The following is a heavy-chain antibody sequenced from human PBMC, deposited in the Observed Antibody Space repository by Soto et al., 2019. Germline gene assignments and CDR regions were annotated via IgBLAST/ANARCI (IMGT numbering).Heavy chain of an antibody. V-gene: IGHV2-5*02. CDR3: ARCMVRGKTREFDY. Sequence: QITLKESGPMLVKPTQTLTLTCTFSGFSLTTTGVAVGWIRQPPGKALEWLAFIYWDDDNHYIPSLKSRLTITKDTSKNRVVLTMTNMGPADTATYYCARCMVRGKTREFDYWGQGTLITVSS. CDR2: IYWDDDN. D-gene: IGHD3-10*01. J-gene: IGHJ4*02. CDR1: GFSLTTTGVA.